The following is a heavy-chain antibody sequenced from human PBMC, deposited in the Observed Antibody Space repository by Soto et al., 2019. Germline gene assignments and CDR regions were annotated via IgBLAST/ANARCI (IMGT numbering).Heavy chain of an antibody. CDR3: ARDQVFTIFRVSRAPYGMDV. V-gene: IGHV4-59*01. Sequence: TSETLSLTCTVSDGSISSYYWRWIRDPPGKVPEWIGYIYYSGSTNYNPSLKSRVTISVDTSKNQFSLKLSSVTAADTAVYYCARDQVFTIFRVSRAPYGMDVWGQGTTVTVSS. J-gene: IGHJ6*02. CDR1: DGSISSYY. CDR2: IYYSGST. D-gene: IGHD3-3*01.